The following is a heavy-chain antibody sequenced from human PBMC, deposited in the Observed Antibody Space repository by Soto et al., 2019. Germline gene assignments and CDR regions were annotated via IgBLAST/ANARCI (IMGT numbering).Heavy chain of an antibody. Sequence: SMKVSCKASVGTFSSYAISWVRQAPGQGLEWMGGIIPIFGTANYAQKFQGRVTITADESTSTAYMELSSLRSEDTAVYYCARDHGGNSGIFDYWGQGTLVTVSS. D-gene: IGHD2-21*02. CDR1: VGTFSSYA. CDR3: ARDHGGNSGIFDY. J-gene: IGHJ4*02. V-gene: IGHV1-69*13. CDR2: IIPIFGTA.